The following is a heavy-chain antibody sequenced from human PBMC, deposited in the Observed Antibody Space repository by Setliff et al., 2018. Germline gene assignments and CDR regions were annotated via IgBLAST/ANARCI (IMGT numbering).Heavy chain of an antibody. J-gene: IGHJ6*03. V-gene: IGHV1-69*05. D-gene: IGHD3-22*01. CDR3: AREEGYYYDSTDYYYYMDV. Sequence: GASVKVSCKASGYTFINYDISWVRQAPGQGLEWMGGTIPSFGSTNYAQKFQDRVTIITDESTSTVYMELSSLRSDDTALYYCAREEGYYYDSTDYYYYMDVWGKGTTVTVSS. CDR1: GYTFINYD. CDR2: TIPSFGST.